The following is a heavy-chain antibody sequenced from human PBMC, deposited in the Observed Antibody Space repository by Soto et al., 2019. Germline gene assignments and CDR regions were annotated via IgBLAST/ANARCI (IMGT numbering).Heavy chain of an antibody. CDR2: IFYTGTT. CDR1: GGSISCYSYY. Sequence: PSETLSLTCSVSGGSISCYSYYWGWIRQPPGKGLVWVGGIFYTGTTNYSLSLRDRITIYMYTTKNSFSLNLMTVAAADTSFCFCARLVVVGPVVNAWGQGILVTVSS. D-gene: IGHD2-15*01. V-gene: IGHV4-39*02. CDR3: ARLVVVGPVVNA. J-gene: IGHJ5*02.